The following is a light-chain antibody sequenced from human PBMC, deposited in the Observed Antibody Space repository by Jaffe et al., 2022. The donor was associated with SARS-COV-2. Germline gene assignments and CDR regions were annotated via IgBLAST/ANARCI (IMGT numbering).Light chain of an antibody. J-gene: IGKJ1*01. CDR2: KAS. V-gene: IGKV1-5*03. CDR3: QQYYTYSSWT. Sequence: DIQMTQSPSTLSASVGDRVTITCRASQSIYSWLAWYQQNPGKAPKLLIYKASSLESGVPSRFSGSGSGTEYTLTISSLQPDDFATYYCQQYYTYSSWTFGQGTKVEIK. CDR1: QSIYSW.